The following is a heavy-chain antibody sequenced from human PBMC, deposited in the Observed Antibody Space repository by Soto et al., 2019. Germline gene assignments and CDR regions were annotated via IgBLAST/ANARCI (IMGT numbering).Heavy chain of an antibody. CDR3: ARSVEGHFDY. D-gene: IGHD6-19*01. V-gene: IGHV3-48*02. J-gene: IGHJ4*02. Sequence: VQLVESGGGVVQPGRSLRLSCAASGFTFSSYAMHWVRQAPGKGLEWFSYITSDTKTIKYVDSVKGRFTISRDNAKNSVYLHMNSLRDKDTAVYYCARSVEGHFDYWGQGTVVTVSS. CDR1: GFTFSSYA. CDR2: ITSDTKTI.